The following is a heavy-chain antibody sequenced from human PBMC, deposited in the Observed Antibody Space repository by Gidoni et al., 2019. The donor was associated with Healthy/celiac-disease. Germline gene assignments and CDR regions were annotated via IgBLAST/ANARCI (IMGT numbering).Heavy chain of an antibody. J-gene: IGHJ6*02. CDR2: ISSSSSYI. Sequence: EVQLVESGGGLVKPGGSLRLSCAASGSTFSSYSMSCVRQAPGKGLEWVSSISSSSSYIYYADSVKGRFTISRDNAKNSLYLQMNSLRAEDTAVYYCARESERFLEWLSDYYYYGMDVWGQGTTVTVSS. CDR3: ARESERFLEWLSDYYYYGMDV. D-gene: IGHD3-3*01. V-gene: IGHV3-21*01. CDR1: GSTFSSYS.